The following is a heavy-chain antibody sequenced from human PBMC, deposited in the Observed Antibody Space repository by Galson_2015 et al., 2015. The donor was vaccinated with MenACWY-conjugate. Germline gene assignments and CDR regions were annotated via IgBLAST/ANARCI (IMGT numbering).Heavy chain of an antibody. CDR2: ISGSGVNT. Sequence: SLRLSCAASGFTFSSYAMSWVRQAPGKGLEWVSTISGSGVNTYYADSVKGRFTISRDNSKNTLYLQMHSLRAEDTAVYYCANFVVVTAIRETFFDYWGQGTLVPVSS. V-gene: IGHV3-23*01. CDR3: ANFVVVTAIRETFFDY. J-gene: IGHJ4*02. CDR1: GFTFSSYA. D-gene: IGHD2-21*02.